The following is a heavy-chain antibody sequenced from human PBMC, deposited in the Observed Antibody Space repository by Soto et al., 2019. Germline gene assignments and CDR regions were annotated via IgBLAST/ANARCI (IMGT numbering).Heavy chain of an antibody. CDR2: ISSSSSTI. CDR1: GFTFSSYS. J-gene: IGHJ3*02. V-gene: IGHV3-48*01. CDR3: ARYPSRSIIAVADDAFDI. Sequence: EVQLVESGGGLVQPGGSLRLSCAASGFTFSSYSMNWVRQAPGKGLEWVSYISSSSSTIYYADSVKGRFTISRDNAKNSLYLQMNSLRAEDTAVYYCARYPSRSIIAVADDAFDIWGQGTMVTVSS. D-gene: IGHD6-19*01.